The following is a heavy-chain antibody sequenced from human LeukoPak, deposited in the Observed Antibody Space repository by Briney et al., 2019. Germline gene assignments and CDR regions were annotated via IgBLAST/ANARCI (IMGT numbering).Heavy chain of an antibody. CDR3: ARVKKIGRSGWYHWFDP. CDR2: IYHSGST. V-gene: IGHV4-38-2*02. D-gene: IGHD6-19*01. CDR1: GYSISSGYY. J-gene: IGHJ5*02. Sequence: SETLSLTCTVSGYSISSGYYWGWIRQPPGKGLEWIGSIYHSGSTYYNPSLKSRVTISVDTSKNQFSLKLSSVTAADTAVYYCARVKKIGRSGWYHWFDPWGQGTLVTVSS.